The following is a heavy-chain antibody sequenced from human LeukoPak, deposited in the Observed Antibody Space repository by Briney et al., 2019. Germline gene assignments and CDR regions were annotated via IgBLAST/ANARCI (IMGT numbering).Heavy chain of an antibody. Sequence: GGSLRLSCAASGFTFSSYWMHWVRRAPGKGLVWVSRIDTDGSSTSYADSVKGRFAISRDNAKDTVYLQMNSLRAEDTAVYYCARGRGSRWELLRFEGYFEYWGQGTLVTVSS. V-gene: IGHV3-74*01. CDR1: GFTFSSYW. CDR3: ARGRGSRWELLRFEGYFEY. CDR2: IDTDGSST. J-gene: IGHJ4*02. D-gene: IGHD1-26*01.